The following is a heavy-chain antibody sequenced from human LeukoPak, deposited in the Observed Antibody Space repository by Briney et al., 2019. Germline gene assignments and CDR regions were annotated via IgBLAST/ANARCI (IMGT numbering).Heavy chain of an antibody. CDR2: IYKDGST. D-gene: IGHD6-13*01. Sequence: GGSLRLSCAASGFTVSCNYLTWVRQAPGKGLEWVSVIYKDGSTFYADSVKGRFTISRDNSRNTLYLQMNGLRADDMAFYYCARDPQSSQQLVSYWGQGTLVTVSS. J-gene: IGHJ4*02. V-gene: IGHV3-53*01. CDR1: GFTVSCNY. CDR3: ARDPQSSQQLVSY.